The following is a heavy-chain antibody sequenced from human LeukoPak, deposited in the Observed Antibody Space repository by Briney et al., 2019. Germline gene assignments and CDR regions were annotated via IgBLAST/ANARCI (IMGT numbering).Heavy chain of an antibody. CDR3: ARRDEHGGYIDY. CDR2: IYYSGST. J-gene: IGHJ4*02. Sequence: SETLSLTRTVSGGSITSSIYFWGWIRQPPGEGLEWIGSIYYSGSTYYNPSLKSRVTISVDTSKNQFSLKLTSVTAADTALYYCARRDEHGGYIDYWGQGTLVTVSS. CDR1: GGSITSSIYF. D-gene: IGHD5-12*01. V-gene: IGHV4-39*01.